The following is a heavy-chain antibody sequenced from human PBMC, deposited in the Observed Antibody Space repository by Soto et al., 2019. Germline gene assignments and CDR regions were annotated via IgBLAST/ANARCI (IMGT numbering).Heavy chain of an antibody. V-gene: IGHV5-10-1*01. D-gene: IGHD7-27*01. CDR1: GYSFTSYW. CDR2: IDPSDSYT. J-gene: IGHJ6*02. CDR3: ARLGLGTYYYYGMDV. Sequence: PGESLKISCKGSGYSFTSYWISWVRQMPGKGLEWIGRIDPSDSYTNYSPSFQGHVTISADKSISTAYLQWSSLKASDTAMYYCARLGLGTYYYYGMDVWGQGTTVTVSS.